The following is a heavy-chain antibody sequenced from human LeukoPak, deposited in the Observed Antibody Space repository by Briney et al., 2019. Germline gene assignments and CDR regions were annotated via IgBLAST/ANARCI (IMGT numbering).Heavy chain of an antibody. CDR3: AHTDLDSYCDCLMIH. V-gene: IGHV2-5*02. CDR2: IYCDDDR. CDR1: GFSLSTRGAG. Sequence: SCPTLVKPTQTLTLTCTFFGFSLSTRGAGVGWIRQPPGKALEWLALIYCDDDRRYSPSLKSRLTITKDTSKHQVVLTMTNMDPADTATYYCAHTDLDSYCDCLMIHWGQGTLGTASS. D-gene: IGHD3-9*01. J-gene: IGHJ4*02.